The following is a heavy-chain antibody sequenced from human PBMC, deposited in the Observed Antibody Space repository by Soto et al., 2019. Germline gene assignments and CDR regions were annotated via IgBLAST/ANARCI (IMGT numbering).Heavy chain of an antibody. Sequence: EVQLLESGGGLVQPGGSLRLSCAASGFTFSSYAMSWVRQAPGKGLEWVSAISGGGGSTYYADSVKGRFTISRDNSKNTLYLQMNSLRAEDTAVYYCAKVYGYSYGTNYWGQGTLVTVSS. J-gene: IGHJ4*02. CDR1: GFTFSSYA. CDR3: AKVYGYSYGTNY. D-gene: IGHD5-18*01. CDR2: ISGGGGST. V-gene: IGHV3-23*01.